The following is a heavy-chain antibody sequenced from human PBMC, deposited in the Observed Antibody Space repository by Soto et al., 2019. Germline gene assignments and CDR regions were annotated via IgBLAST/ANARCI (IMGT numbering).Heavy chain of an antibody. J-gene: IGHJ5*02. CDR1: GYMFSTYD. CDR2: LNPNSGNT. D-gene: IGHD1-20*01. V-gene: IGHV1-8*01. CDR3: ARDHRYNWNDEGWFDP. Sequence: QVQLVQSGAEVKKPGASVKVSCKASGYMFSTYDINWVRQAPGQGLEWMGWLNPNSGNTGYAQKFQGRVTMTRNTSINTAYIELSSLGSDDTAVYYCARDHRYNWNDEGWFDPWGQGTLVTVPS.